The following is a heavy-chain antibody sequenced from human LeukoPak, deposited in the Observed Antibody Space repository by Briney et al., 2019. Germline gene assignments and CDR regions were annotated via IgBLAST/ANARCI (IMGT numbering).Heavy chain of an antibody. CDR3: ARSGNYGKNYFDP. Sequence: ASVKVSCKAYGNSFTGYFMHWVRQAPGQGPEWMGWINPNSGGTNYAQKFQGRISMTRDTSISTAYMELSRLGSDDTAIYYCARSGNYGKNYFDPRGQGTLVTVSS. D-gene: IGHD3-10*01. CDR1: GNSFTGYF. CDR2: INPNSGGT. J-gene: IGHJ5*02. V-gene: IGHV1-2*02.